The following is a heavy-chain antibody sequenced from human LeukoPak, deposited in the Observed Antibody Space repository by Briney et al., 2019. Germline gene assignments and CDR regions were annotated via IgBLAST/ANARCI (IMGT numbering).Heavy chain of an antibody. V-gene: IGHV4-39*07. CDR1: GGSISSSSYY. D-gene: IGHD2-21*01. J-gene: IGHJ5*02. CDR3: ARSGGYCGGDCYPSRVSWFDP. CDR2: IYHSGST. Sequence: KPSETLSLTCTVSGGSISSSSYYWGWIRQPPGKGLEWIGSIYHSGSTYYNPSLKSRVTISVDTSKNQFSLKLSSVTAADTAVYYCARSGGYCGGDCYPSRVSWFDPWGQGTLVTVSS.